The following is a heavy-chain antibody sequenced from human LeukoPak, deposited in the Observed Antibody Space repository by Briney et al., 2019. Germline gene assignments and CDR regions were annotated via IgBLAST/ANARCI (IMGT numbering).Heavy chain of an antibody. V-gene: IGHV4-34*01. CDR3: ARGRPARITIFGVVFWRGFDP. J-gene: IGHJ5*02. D-gene: IGHD3-3*01. CDR1: GGSFSGYY. CDR2: INHSGST. Sequence: SETLSLTCAVYGGSFSGYYWSWIRQPPGKGLEWIGEINHSGSTNYNPSLKSRVTISVDTSKNQFSLKLSSVTAADTAVYYCARGRPARITIFGVVFWRGFDPWGQGTLVPVSS.